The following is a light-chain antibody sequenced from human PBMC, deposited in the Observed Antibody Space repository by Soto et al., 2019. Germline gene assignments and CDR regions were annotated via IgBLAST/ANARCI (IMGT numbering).Light chain of an antibody. V-gene: IGKV1-39*01. Sequence: DIQMTQSPSSLSASVGDRVTITCRASQSISSYFNWYQQKPGKAPKLLIYAASSLQSGVPSRFSGSGSGTDFTLTISSLQPEDCATDYGQRSDTTPPWTVGQGTKVEIK. CDR3: QRSDTTPPWT. J-gene: IGKJ1*01. CDR1: QSISSY. CDR2: AAS.